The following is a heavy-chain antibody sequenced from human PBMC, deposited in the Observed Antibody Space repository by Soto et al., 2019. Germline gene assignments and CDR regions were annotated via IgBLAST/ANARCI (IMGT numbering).Heavy chain of an antibody. Sequence: QVHLQESGPGLVKPAGTPSLPCADSGDSISTSHWWTWVSQSPGKGLEYIGEISHSGTANSNPSLKSRVTLSVDKSKNPFSVTLTSVPAADTDVYYFARVVISITRGAFDDWRQGTPVTGSP. CDR3: ARVVISITRGAFDD. CDR2: ISHSGTA. J-gene: IGHJ3*01. CDR1: GDSISTSHW. D-gene: IGHD3-22*01. V-gene: IGHV4-4*02.